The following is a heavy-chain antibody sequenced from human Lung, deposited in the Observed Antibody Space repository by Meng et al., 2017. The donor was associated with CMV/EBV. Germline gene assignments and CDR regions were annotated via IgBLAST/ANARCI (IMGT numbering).Heavy chain of an antibody. CDR1: GYSITTSYF. V-gene: IGHV4-38-2*02. J-gene: IGHJ6*02. CDR2: IFHGGTV. CDR3: ARERDYYSYMDV. Sequence: SXTLSLXCTISGYSITTSYFWGWVRQSPGKGLEWIWSIFHGGTVYYNPSLKSRVTISLDTSKNQFSLRLDSVTAADTAVYYCARERDYYSYMDVWGRGPTVTVSS.